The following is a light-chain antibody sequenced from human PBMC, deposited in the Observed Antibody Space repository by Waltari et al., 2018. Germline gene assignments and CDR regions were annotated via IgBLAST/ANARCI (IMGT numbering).Light chain of an antibody. CDR1: QSVNSN. CDR3: QQYNNWPRT. Sequence: EILLTQSPATLSVSPGERATLSCRASQSVNSNLAWYQQKPGQAPRPLIYGASTRATGIPARFSGSGSGTEFTLTISSLQSEDFAVYYCQQYNNWPRTFGQGTKVEIK. J-gene: IGKJ1*01. CDR2: GAS. V-gene: IGKV3-15*01.